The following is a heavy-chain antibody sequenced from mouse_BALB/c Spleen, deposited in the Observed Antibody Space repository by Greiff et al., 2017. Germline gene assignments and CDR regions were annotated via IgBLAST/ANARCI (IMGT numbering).Heavy chain of an antibody. J-gene: IGHJ1*01. CDR2: ISSGGGST. V-gene: IGHV5-12-1*01. Sequence: EVKLVESGGGLVKPGGSLKLSCAASGFAFSSYDMSWVRQTPEKRLEWVAYISSGGGSTYYPDTVKGRFTISRDNAKNTLYLQMSSLKSEDTAMYYCARRGGSGYDWYFDVWGAGTTVTVSS. D-gene: IGHD3-1*01. CDR3: ARRGGSGYDWYFDV. CDR1: GFAFSSYD.